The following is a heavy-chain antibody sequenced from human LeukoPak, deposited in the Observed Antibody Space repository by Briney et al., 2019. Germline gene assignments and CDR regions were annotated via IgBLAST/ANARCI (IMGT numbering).Heavy chain of an antibody. CDR2: INHSGST. V-gene: IGHV4-34*01. D-gene: IGHD5-24*01. CDR3: ARRSSKRFNWYFDL. CDR1: GGSFSGYY. J-gene: IGHJ2*01. Sequence: ASETLSLTCAVYGGSFSGYYWSWIRQPPGKGPEWIGEINHSGSTNYNPSLKSRVTISVDTSKNQFSLKLSSVTAADTAVYYCARRSSKRFNWYFDLWGRGTLVTVSS.